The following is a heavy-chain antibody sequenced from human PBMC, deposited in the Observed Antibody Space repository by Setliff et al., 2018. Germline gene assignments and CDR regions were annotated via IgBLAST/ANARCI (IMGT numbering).Heavy chain of an antibody. CDR2: IYYSGST. J-gene: IGHJ6*03. V-gene: IGHV4-39*01. CDR3: ARLHYDYVWGSYRMSDYYYYYYMDV. Sequence: SETLSLTCTVSGGSISSSSYYWGWIRQPPGKGLEWIGSIYYSGSTYYNPSLKSRVTISVDTSKNQFSLKLSSVTAADTAVYYCARLHYDYVWGSYRMSDYYYYYYMDVWGKGTTVTVSS. CDR1: GGSISSSSYY. D-gene: IGHD3-16*02.